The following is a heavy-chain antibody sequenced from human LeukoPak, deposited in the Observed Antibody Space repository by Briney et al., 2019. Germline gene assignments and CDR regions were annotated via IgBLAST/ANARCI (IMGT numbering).Heavy chain of an antibody. D-gene: IGHD6-25*01. CDR3: ARARAAMAVPWNY. V-gene: IGHV3-7*01. CDR2: MKEDGGEK. J-gene: IGHJ4*02. CDR1: GFIFSPYW. Sequence: GGSLRLSCAASGFIFSPYWVTWVRQAPGMGLEWVANMKEDGGEKFYVDSVRGRFTISRDNAKNSVYLQMNSLRVEDTGVYYCARARAAMAVPWNYWGQGTLVTVSS.